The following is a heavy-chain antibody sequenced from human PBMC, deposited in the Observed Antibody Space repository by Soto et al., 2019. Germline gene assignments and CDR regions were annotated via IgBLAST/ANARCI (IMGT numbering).Heavy chain of an antibody. CDR1: GGTFSSYT. CDR3: ARGAGTTYYSYGMDV. D-gene: IGHD1-1*01. Sequence: QVQLVQSGAEVKKPGSSVKVSCKASGGTFSSYTISWVRQAPGQGLEWMGRIIPILGIANYAQKFQGRVTITADKSTSTAYMELSSLRSEDTAVYYCARGAGTTYYSYGMDVWGQGTTVTVSS. CDR2: IIPILGIA. J-gene: IGHJ6*02. V-gene: IGHV1-69*02.